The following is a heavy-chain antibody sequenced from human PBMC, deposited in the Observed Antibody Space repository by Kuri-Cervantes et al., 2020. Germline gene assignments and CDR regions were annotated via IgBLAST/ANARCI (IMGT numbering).Heavy chain of an antibody. J-gene: IGHJ4*02. CDR2: IYYSGST. CDR3: ARAPYDYVWGSYRYTPFDY. CDR1: GGSISSSSYY. Sequence: SETLSLTCTVSGGSISSSSYYWGWIRQPPGKGLEWIGSIYYSGSTNYNPSLKSRVTISVDTSKNQFSLKLSSVTAADTAVYYCARAPYDYVWGSYRYTPFDYWGQGTLVTVSS. V-gene: IGHV4-39*07. D-gene: IGHD3-16*02.